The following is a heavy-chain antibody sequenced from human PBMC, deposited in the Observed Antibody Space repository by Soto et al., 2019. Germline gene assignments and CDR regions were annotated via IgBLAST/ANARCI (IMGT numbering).Heavy chain of an antibody. D-gene: IGHD6-19*01. CDR3: AKDSYRKSSGWYHYMDV. Sequence: EVQLVESGGGLVQPGRSLRLSCAASGFTFDDYAMHWVRQAPGKGLEWVSGISWNSGSIGYADSVKGRFTISRDNAKNARYLKMNSLRAEDTALYYCAKDSYRKSSGWYHYMDVWGKGTTVTVSS. CDR2: ISWNSGSI. J-gene: IGHJ6*03. V-gene: IGHV3-9*01. CDR1: GFTFDDYA.